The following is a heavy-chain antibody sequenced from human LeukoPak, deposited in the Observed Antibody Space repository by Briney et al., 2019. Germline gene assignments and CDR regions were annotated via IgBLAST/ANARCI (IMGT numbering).Heavy chain of an antibody. V-gene: IGHV3-33*01. CDR1: GFTFSSYG. CDR3: ARDLGGVSFDY. J-gene: IGHJ4*02. D-gene: IGHD3-16*01. Sequence: PGGSLRLSCAASGFTFSSYGMHWVRQAPGKGLEWVAVIWYDGSNKYYADSVKGRFTISRDNSENTLYLQMNSLRAEDTAVYYCARDLGGVSFDYWGQGTLVTVSS. CDR2: IWYDGSNK.